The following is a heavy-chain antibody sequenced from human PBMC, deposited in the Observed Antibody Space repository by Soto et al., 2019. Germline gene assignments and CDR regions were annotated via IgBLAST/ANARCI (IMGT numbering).Heavy chain of an antibody. CDR3: ARDAVAARGYYYGMDV. Sequence: PGGSLRLSCAASGFTFSSYAMHWVRQAPGKGLEWVAVISYDGSNKYYADSVKGRFTISRDNSKNTLYLQMNSLRAEDTAVYYCARDAVAARGYYYGMDVWGQGTTVTVSS. J-gene: IGHJ6*02. CDR2: ISYDGSNK. V-gene: IGHV3-30-3*01. CDR1: GFTFSSYA. D-gene: IGHD6-6*01.